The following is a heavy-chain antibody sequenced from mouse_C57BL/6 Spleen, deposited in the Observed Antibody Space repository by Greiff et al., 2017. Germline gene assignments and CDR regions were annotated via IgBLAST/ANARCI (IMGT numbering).Heavy chain of an antibody. CDR3: ETEDWFAY. CDR2: IYPGDGDT. Sequence: QVQLQQSGPELVKPGASVKISCKASGYAFSSSWMNWVKQRPGKGLEWMGRIYPGDGDTTYNGKFKGKATLTADKSSSTAYMQLSSLTSADSAVSFCETEDWFAYWGPGTLVTVSA. CDR1: GYAFSSSW. V-gene: IGHV1-82*01. J-gene: IGHJ3*01.